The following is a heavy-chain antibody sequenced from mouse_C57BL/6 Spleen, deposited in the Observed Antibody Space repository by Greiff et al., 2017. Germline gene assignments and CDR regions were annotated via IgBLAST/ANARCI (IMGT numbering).Heavy chain of an antibody. CDR1: GFTFTDYY. J-gene: IGHJ3*01. Sequence: EVKVVESGGGLVQPGGSLSLSCAASGFTFTDYYMSWVRQPPGKALEWLGFIRNKANGYTTEYSASVKGRFTISRDNSQSILYLQMNALRAEDSATYYCERSGSSYRFAYWGQGTLVTVSA. V-gene: IGHV7-3*01. CDR3: ERSGSSYRFAY. CDR2: IRNKANGYTT. D-gene: IGHD1-1*01.